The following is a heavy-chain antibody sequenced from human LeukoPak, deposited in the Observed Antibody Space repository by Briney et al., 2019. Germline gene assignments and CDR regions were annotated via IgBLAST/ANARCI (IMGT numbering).Heavy chain of an antibody. Sequence: SETLSLTCAVSGGSISSGGYSWSWIRQPAGKGLEWIGRIYTSGSTNYNPSLKSRVTMSVDTSKNQFSLKLSSVTAADTAVYYCAREGSGYRFDYWGQGTLVTVSS. J-gene: IGHJ4*02. CDR3: AREGSGYRFDY. D-gene: IGHD3-3*01. V-gene: IGHV4-61*02. CDR1: GGSISSGGYS. CDR2: IYTSGST.